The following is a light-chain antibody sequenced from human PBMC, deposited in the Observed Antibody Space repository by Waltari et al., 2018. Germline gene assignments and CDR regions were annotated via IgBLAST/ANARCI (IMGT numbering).Light chain of an antibody. V-gene: IGKV3D-15*01. CDR1: ASVGTD. Sequence: EIVMTQSPVTMSVSPGEGVNLSCTASASVGTDVAWYRHKPGQPPRLLIYFGSTRATGVPARISGSGSGTDFSLTISSLESEDFAFYYCQQSRQWPRRTFGQGTKLE. CDR2: FGS. CDR3: QQSRQWPRRT. J-gene: IGKJ2*01.